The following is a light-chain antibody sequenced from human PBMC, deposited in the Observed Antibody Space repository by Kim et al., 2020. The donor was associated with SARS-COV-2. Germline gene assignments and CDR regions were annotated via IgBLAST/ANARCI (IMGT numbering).Light chain of an antibody. Sequence: QSALTQPPSASGSPGQSVTISCTGTSSDVGGYNYVSWYQQHPGKAPKLMIYDVFKRPSGVPDRFSGSKSGNTATLTVSGLQAEDEADYYCSSYAGTNCVFATGTKVTVL. V-gene: IGLV2-8*01. CDR3: SSYAGTNCV. CDR1: SSDVGGYNY. CDR2: DVF. J-gene: IGLJ1*01.